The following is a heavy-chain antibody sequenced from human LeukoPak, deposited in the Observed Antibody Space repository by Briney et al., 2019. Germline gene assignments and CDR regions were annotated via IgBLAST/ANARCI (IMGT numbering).Heavy chain of an antibody. CDR1: GFIFNTYD. V-gene: IGHV3-48*01. J-gene: IGHJ4*02. Sequence: GVSLRLSCAASGFIFNTYDMHWVRQAPGKGPEWIAYFGISGTIYYADSVRGRFTISRDSAKNSLFLQMNSRRVDDTAIYYCAGYGVYPYWGEGTPVTVSS. D-gene: IGHD4-17*01. CDR2: FGISGTI. CDR3: AGYGVYPY.